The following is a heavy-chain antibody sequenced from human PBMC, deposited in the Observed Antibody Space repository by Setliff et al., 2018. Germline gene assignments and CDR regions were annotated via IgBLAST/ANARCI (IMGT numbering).Heavy chain of an antibody. CDR3: TSAKLERRTGHHYYMDV. J-gene: IGHJ6*03. CDR1: GFTFSNGW. V-gene: IGHV3-15*01. Sequence: PGGSLRLSCAASGFTFSNGWMSWVRQAPGKGLEWIGHIKSKTDGGTTDYAAPVKGRFTISRDDSKNTLYLQMNNLKTEDTATYYCTSAKLERRTGHHYYMDVWGKGTTVTVSS. D-gene: IGHD1-1*01. CDR2: IKSKTDGGTT.